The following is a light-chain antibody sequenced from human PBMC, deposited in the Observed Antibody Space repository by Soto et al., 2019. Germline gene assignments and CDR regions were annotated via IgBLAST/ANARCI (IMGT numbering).Light chain of an antibody. CDR1: SGSVSTNYY. V-gene: IGLV8-61*01. CDR2: STD. J-gene: IGLJ1*01. Sequence: QTVVTQEPSFSVSPGGTVTLTCGLTSGSVSTNYYPSWYQQTPGQAPRTLIYSTDTRSSGVPDRFSGSILGNKAALTITGAKADDDSDYYFLLYMNSGIRVFGAGTKVTVL. CDR3: LLYMNSGIRV.